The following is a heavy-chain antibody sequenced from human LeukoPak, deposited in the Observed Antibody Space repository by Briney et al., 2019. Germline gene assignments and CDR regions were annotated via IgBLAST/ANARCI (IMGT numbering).Heavy chain of an antibody. CDR2: IYPNSGGT. CDR3: TRPLAAAGTSSAFDI. CDR1: GYTFTAYY. V-gene: IGHV1-2*02. D-gene: IGHD6-13*01. J-gene: IGHJ3*02. Sequence: ASVKVSCTASGYTFTAYYMHWVRQAPGQGLEWMGWIYPNSGGTNYAQNFQGRVTITRDTSISTAYMELSRLRSDDTAVYYCTRPLAAAGTSSAFDIWGQGTMVTVSS.